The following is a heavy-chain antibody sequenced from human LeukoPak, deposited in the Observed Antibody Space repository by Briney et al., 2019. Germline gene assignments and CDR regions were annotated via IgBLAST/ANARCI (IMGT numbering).Heavy chain of an antibody. CDR2: ISWSSGKI. D-gene: IGHD3-10*01. J-gene: IGHJ4*02. CDR1: GFTFDDYA. V-gene: IGHV3-9*01. CDR3: AARKVRGVWFYLDY. Sequence: PGGSLRLSCAASGFTFDDYAMHWVRQVPGKGLEWVSSISWSSGKIGYADSVKGRVTVSRDNSKNTLYLQMNSLRVEDTAVYFCAARKVRGVWFYLDYWGQGTPVAVSS.